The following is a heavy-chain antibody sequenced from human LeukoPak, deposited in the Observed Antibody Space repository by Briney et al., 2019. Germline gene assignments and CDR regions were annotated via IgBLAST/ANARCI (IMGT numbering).Heavy chain of an antibody. D-gene: IGHD5-18*01. CDR3: ARGLPGYSYGYGY. V-gene: IGHV1-69*06. J-gene: IGHJ4*02. Sequence: GASVKVSCKASGGTFIIYAISWVRQAPGQGLEWMGGIIPIFGTANYAQKFQGRVTITADKSTSTAYMELSSLRSEDTAVYYCARGLPGYSYGYGYWGQGTLVTVSS. CDR2: IIPIFGTA. CDR1: GGTFIIYA.